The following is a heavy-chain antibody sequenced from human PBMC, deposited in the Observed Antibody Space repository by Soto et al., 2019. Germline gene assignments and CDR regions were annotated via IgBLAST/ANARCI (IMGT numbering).Heavy chain of an antibody. D-gene: IGHD5-18*01. J-gene: IGHJ3*02. CDR3: ARGRGAYSSDGDAFDI. V-gene: IGHV1-46*01. CDR2: INPSGGST. CDR1: GYTFTSYY. Sequence: ASVKVSCKASGYTFTSYYMHWVRQAPGQGLEWMGIINPSGGSTSYAQKFQGRVTMTRDTSTSTVYMELSSLRSEDTAVYYCARGRGAYSSDGDAFDIWGQGTMVTVS.